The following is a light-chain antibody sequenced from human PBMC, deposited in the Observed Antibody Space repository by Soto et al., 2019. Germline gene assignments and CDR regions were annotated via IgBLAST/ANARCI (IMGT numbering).Light chain of an antibody. CDR2: YDN. J-gene: IGLJ1*01. Sequence: SYELTQPPSVSVAPGKTAIITCGGNDIGSKSVHWYQQRPGQAPVLVIYYDNDRPSGIPERFSGSNSGNTATLTISRVEAGDEADYYCQVWDGSSDHRLFGAGTKVTVL. CDR3: QVWDGSSDHRL. V-gene: IGLV3-21*01. CDR1: DIGSKS.